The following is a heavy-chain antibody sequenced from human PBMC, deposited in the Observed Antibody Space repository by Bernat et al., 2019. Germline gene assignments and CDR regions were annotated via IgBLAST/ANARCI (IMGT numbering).Heavy chain of an antibody. CDR2: IRSKAHNYAT. D-gene: IGHD6-13*01. CDR1: GFTFSGSS. V-gene: IGHV3-73*02. Sequence: EVQLVESGGGLVQPGGSLKLSCAASGFTFSGSSIHWVRQASGKGLEWVGRIRSKAHNYATAYAASVKGRFTISRDDSENTLYLQMNSLRAEDKAVYYCARSFPDRSGIAAAGHYYYYYGMDVWGQGTTVTVSS. CDR3: ARSFPDRSGIAAAGHYYYYYGMDV. J-gene: IGHJ6*02.